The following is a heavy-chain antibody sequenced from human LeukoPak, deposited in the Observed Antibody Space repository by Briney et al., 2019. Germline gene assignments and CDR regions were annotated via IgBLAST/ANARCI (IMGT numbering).Heavy chain of an antibody. CDR1: GFTFSNYG. D-gene: IGHD5-24*01. CDR2: IRYDGSNK. V-gene: IGHV3-30*02. Sequence: PGGSLRLSCAASGFTFSNYGMHWVRQTPGKGLEWVAFIRYDGSNKYYADSVKGRFTISRDNSKNTLYLQMNSLRAEDTAVYYCAKGESGLRLRGPTSAVPNNRDGYNLDAFDIWGQGTMVTVSS. CDR3: AKGESGLRLRGPTSAVPNNRDGYNLDAFDI. J-gene: IGHJ3*02.